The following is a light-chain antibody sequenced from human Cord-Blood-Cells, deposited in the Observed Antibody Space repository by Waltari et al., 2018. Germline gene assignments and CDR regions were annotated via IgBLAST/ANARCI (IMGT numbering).Light chain of an antibody. CDR3: CSYAGSYTWV. V-gene: IGLV2-11*01. CDR2: DVS. CDR1: TRDVGVYTY. J-gene: IGLJ3*02. Sequence: QSALTPPRSVPGPPGKSAPLPSTGTTRDVGVYTYVSWYQQHPGKAPKLMIYDVSKRPSGVPDRFSGSKSGNTASLTISGLQAEDEADYYCCSYAGSYTWVFGGGTKLTVL.